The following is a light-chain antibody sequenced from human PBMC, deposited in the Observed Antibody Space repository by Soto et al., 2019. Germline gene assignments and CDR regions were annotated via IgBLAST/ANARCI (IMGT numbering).Light chain of an antibody. CDR2: DAS. Sequence: EIVLTQSPSTLSLSPXXRATLSCRASQSISRYLAWYQQKPGQAPRLLIYDASNRATGIPARFSGSGSGTEFTLTISSLQPDDFATYYCQQYMSYSFGQGTKVDIK. V-gene: IGKV3-11*01. CDR3: QQYMSYS. J-gene: IGKJ1*01. CDR1: QSISRY.